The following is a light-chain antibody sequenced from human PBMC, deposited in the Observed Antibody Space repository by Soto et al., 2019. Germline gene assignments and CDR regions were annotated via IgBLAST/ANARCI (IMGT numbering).Light chain of an antibody. CDR2: AAS. Sequence: DIQMTQSPSFLSASVGDRVTITCRAGQTISKYLNWYQQKPGKAPRLLIFAASNLQSGVPTRFSGSGSGTDFTLTISSLQPEDFATYYCQQSYSTWWTFGQGTKVEIK. V-gene: IGKV1-39*01. J-gene: IGKJ1*01. CDR1: QTISKY. CDR3: QQSYSTWWT.